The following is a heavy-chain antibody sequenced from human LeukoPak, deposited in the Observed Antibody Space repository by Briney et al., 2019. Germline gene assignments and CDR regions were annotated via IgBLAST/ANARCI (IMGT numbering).Heavy chain of an antibody. J-gene: IGHJ6*02. CDR1: GFTFSSYG. CDR3: ARDMITMIVGGRSYGMDV. Sequence: GRSLRLSCAASGFTFSSYGMHWVRQAPGKGLEWVAVIWYDGSNKYYADSVKGRFTISRDNSKNTLYLQMNSLRAEDTAVYYCARDMITMIVGGRSYGMDVWGQGTTVAVSS. D-gene: IGHD3-22*01. V-gene: IGHV3-33*01. CDR2: IWYDGSNK.